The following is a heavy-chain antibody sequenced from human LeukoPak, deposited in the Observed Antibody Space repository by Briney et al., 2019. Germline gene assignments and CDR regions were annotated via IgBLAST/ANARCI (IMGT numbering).Heavy chain of an antibody. CDR1: GFTFSSYA. J-gene: IGHJ4*02. CDR3: ARETPYSSSWTVFDY. Sequence: GGSLRLSCAASGFTFSSYAMHWVRQAPGKGLEWVAVISYDGSNKYYADSVKGRFTISGDNSKNTLYLQMNSLRAEDTAVYYCARETPYSSSWTVFDYWGQGTLVTVSS. CDR2: ISYDGSNK. D-gene: IGHD6-13*01. V-gene: IGHV3-30*04.